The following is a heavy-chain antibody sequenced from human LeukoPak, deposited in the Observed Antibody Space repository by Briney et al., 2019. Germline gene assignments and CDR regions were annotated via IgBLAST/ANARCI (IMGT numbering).Heavy chain of an antibody. D-gene: IGHD2-2*03. CDR1: GGSFSGYY. V-gene: IGHV4-34*01. CDR3: ARGRTVLDIVVVPAAHFDY. J-gene: IGHJ4*02. Sequence: SETLSLTCAVYGGSFSGYYWSWIRQPPGKGLEWIGEINHSGSTNYNPSLKSRVTISVDTSKNQFSLKLSSVTAADTVVYYCARGRTVLDIVVVPAAHFDYWGQGTLVTVSS. CDR2: INHSGST.